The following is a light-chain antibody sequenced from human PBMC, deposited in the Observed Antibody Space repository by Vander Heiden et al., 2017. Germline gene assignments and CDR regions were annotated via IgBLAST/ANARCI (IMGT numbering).Light chain of an antibody. CDR1: SSNIGAGYD. Sequence: QSVLPQPPSVSGAPGQRVTISCTGSSSNIGAGYDVHWYQQLPGTAPKLLIYGNSNRPSGVPDRFSSSKSGTSASLAITGLQAEDEADYYCQSYDSSLSRVFGGGTKLTVL. CDR2: GNS. CDR3: QSYDSSLSRV. V-gene: IGLV1-40*01. J-gene: IGLJ2*01.